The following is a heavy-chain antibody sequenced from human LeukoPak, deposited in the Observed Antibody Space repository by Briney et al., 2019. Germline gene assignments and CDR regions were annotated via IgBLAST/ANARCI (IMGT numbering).Heavy chain of an antibody. J-gene: IGHJ4*02. Sequence: PGGSLRLSCAASGFTFSSYAMSWVRQAPGKGLEWVSAISGSGGSTYYADSMKGRFTISRDNSKNTLYLQMNSLRAEDTAVYYCAKEHGAYTVTTIDYWGQGTLVTVSS. D-gene: IGHD4-17*01. CDR2: ISGSGGST. CDR1: GFTFSSYA. V-gene: IGHV3-23*01. CDR3: AKEHGAYTVTTIDY.